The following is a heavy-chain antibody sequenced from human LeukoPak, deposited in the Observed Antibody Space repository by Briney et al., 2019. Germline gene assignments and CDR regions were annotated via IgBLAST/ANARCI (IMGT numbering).Heavy chain of an antibody. CDR1: GYTFTGYY. J-gene: IGHJ6*03. D-gene: IGHD6-13*01. V-gene: IGHV1-2*02. CDR2: INPNSGGT. Sequence: GASVKVSCKASGYTFTGYYMHWVRQAPGQGLEWMGWINPNSGGTNYAQKFQGRVTMTRDTSISTAYMELSRLRSDDTAVYYCATGYSSSPNPFYYMDVWGNGTTVTISS. CDR3: ATGYSSSPNPFYYMDV.